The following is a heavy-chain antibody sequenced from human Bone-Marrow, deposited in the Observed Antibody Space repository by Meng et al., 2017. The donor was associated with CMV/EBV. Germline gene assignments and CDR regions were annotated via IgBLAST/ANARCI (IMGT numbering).Heavy chain of an antibody. CDR2: ISYDGSNK. CDR3: AREGWGYLNH. V-gene: IGHV3-30-3*01. CDR1: GFTFSSYA. D-gene: IGHD2-15*01. Sequence: GESLKISCAASGFTFSSYAMHWVRQAPGKGLEWVAVISYDGSNKYYADSVKGRFTISRDNSKNTLYLQMNSLRAEDTAVYYCAREGWGYLNHWGQGTLVTVSS. J-gene: IGHJ5*02.